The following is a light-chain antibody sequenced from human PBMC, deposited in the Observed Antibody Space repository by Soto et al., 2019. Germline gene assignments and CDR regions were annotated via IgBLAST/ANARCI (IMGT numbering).Light chain of an antibody. Sequence: EIVMTQSPVTLSVSPGERATLSCRASQSVTSYLAWYQQKPGQAPRLLIFDASNRATGIPARFSGSGSGTGFTLTISSLEPEDFALYYCQQRSSWPLTFGGGTKVDI. CDR2: DAS. V-gene: IGKV3-11*01. CDR1: QSVTSY. J-gene: IGKJ4*01. CDR3: QQRSSWPLT.